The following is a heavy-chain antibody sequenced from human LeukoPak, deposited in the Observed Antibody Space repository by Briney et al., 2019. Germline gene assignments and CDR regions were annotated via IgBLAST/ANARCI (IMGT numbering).Heavy chain of an antibody. V-gene: IGHV4-59*12. CDR3: ARDRHGMDV. CDR1: GGSISSYY. J-gene: IGHJ6*02. CDR2: IYYSGST. Sequence: SETLSLTCTVSGGSISSYYWSWIRQPPGKGLEWIGYIYYSGSTNYNPSLKSRVTISVDTSKNQFSLKLSSVTAADTAVYYCARDRHGMDVWGQGTTVTVSS.